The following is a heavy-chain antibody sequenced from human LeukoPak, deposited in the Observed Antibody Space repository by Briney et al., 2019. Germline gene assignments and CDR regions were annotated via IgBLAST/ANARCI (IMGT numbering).Heavy chain of an antibody. CDR1: GFTFSDHY. D-gene: IGHD3-3*01. Sequence: GGSLRLSCAASGFTFSDHYMRWIRQAPGKGLEWVAVISYDGSNKYYADSVKGRFTISRDNSKNTLYLQMNSLRAEDTAVYYCARPQGSWRPSEFDYWGQGTLVTVSS. CDR3: ARPQGSWRPSEFDY. V-gene: IGHV3-30-3*01. CDR2: ISYDGSNK. J-gene: IGHJ4*02.